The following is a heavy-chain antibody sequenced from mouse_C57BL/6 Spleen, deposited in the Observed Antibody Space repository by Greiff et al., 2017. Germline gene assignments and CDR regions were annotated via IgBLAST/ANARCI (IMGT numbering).Heavy chain of an antibody. D-gene: IGHD2-3*01. CDR1: GYTFTDYN. CDR3: ARRIYDGYYGAMDY. J-gene: IGHJ4*01. Sequence: VQLQQSGPELVKPGASVKIPCKASGYTFTDYNMDWVKQSHGKSLEWIGDINPNNGGTIYNQKFKGKATLTVDKSSSTAYKELRSLTSEDTAVYYCARRIYDGYYGAMDYWGQGTSVTVSS. V-gene: IGHV1-18*01. CDR2: INPNNGGT.